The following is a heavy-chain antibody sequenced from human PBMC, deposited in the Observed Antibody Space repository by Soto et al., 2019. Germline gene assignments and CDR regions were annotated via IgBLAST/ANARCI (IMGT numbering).Heavy chain of an antibody. CDR1: GYTFTTYD. CDR3: ARDMVQGINSLDP. D-gene: IGHD3-10*01. Sequence: QAQLVQSGAEVRKPGASVTVSCQATGYTFTTYDINWLRQATGGGLEWMGWMNPRTGDTGCAQKFQDRVTLTRNTSTGTAYMEMTSLTSEDTAVYYCARDMVQGINSLDPWGQGTQVTVSS. V-gene: IGHV1-8*02. J-gene: IGHJ5*02. CDR2: MNPRTGDT.